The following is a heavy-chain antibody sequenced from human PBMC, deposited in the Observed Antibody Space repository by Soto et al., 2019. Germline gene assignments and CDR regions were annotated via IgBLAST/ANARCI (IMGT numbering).Heavy chain of an antibody. J-gene: IGHJ4*02. Sequence: GGSLRLSCAASGFTFSSYGMHWVRQAPGKGLEWVAVIWYDGSNKYYADSVKGRFTISRDNSKNTLYLQMNSLRAEDTAVYYCASNRDSSGWYGASGYWGQGTLVTVSS. CDR3: ASNRDSSGWYGASGY. V-gene: IGHV3-33*01. CDR2: IWYDGSNK. D-gene: IGHD6-19*01. CDR1: GFTFSSYG.